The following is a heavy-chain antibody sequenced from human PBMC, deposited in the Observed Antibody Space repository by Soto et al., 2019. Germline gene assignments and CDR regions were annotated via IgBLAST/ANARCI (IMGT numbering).Heavy chain of an antibody. CDR1: GCTFENAW. D-gene: IGHD3-22*01. V-gene: IGHV3-15*01. CDR2: IKSKTQGGTT. CDR3: ENVLGLVVPGNFDC. J-gene: IGHJ4*02. Sequence: PGGCLRLSWAASGCTFENAWMSWFRQAPGKGLEWVGRIKSKTQGGTTEYAAAVKGRLTISRDDSENTLYMQIKRLKTEDTEVYFCENVLGLVVPGNFDCWGQGTLVTVSS.